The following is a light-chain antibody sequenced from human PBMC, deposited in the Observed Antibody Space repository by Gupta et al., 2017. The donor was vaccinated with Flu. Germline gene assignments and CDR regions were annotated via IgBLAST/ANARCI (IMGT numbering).Light chain of an antibody. CDR2: EVS. CDR1: SSDVGGYNY. V-gene: IGLV2-8*01. Sequence: QSALTPPPPAPGSPGQSVTIPCTGTSSDVGGYNYVSWYQQHPGKAPILMIYEVSKRPSVVPDRFSASKSGNTASLTVSVLQAEDEADYYCSSDASSNNVVFGGGTKLTVL. J-gene: IGLJ2*01. CDR3: SSDASSNNVV.